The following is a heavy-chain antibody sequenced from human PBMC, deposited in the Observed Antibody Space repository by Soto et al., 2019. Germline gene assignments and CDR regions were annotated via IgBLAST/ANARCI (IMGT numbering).Heavy chain of an antibody. CDR1: GGSVTNSSYY. V-gene: IGHV4-39*01. D-gene: IGHD4-4*01. J-gene: IGHJ4*02. Sequence: SETLSLTCTVSGGSVTNSSYYWGWIRQSPGKGLEWIGSVYYRGRSYSKSSVKSRVTISVDTSKNQFYLNLNSVTASDTAVYLCVRQRTTVITQAYFDYWGKGALVNVS. CDR3: VRQRTTVITQAYFDY. CDR2: VYYRGRS.